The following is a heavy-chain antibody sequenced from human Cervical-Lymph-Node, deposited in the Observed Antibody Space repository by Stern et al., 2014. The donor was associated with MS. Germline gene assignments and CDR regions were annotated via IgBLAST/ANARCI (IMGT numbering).Heavy chain of an antibody. CDR3: AHRRHPRYFFDY. CDR1: GFSLNTSGVS. V-gene: IGHV2-5*02. J-gene: IGHJ4*02. CDR2: LFWDDDK. Sequence: VTLRESGPTLMKPTQTLTLTCTFSGFSLNTSGVSVGWIRQSPAGALEWLALLFWDDDKRYSPSLKSRLTITRDTSKNQVVLTMTNMDPVDTATYYCAHRRHPRYFFDYWGQGTLVTVSS.